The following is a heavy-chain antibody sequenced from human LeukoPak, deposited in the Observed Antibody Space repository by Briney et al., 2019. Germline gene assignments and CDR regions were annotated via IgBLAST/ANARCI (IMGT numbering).Heavy chain of an antibody. CDR2: IHYSEST. CDR1: GGAIRSYY. D-gene: IGHD3-10*01. CDR3: ASRSGSFSDALDI. V-gene: IGHV4-59*08. J-gene: IGHJ3*02. Sequence: SETLSLTCTVSGGAIRSYYWGWIRQPPGKGLEWIGYIHYSESTKYNPSLKSRVTMSVDTSKNQFSLKLSSVTAADTAVYYCASRSGSFSDALDIWGQGTLVTVSS.